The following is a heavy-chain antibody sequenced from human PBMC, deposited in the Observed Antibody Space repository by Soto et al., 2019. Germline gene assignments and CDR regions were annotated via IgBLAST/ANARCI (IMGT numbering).Heavy chain of an antibody. CDR2: INPNSGGT. Sequence: QVQLVQSGAEVKKPGASVKVSCKASGYTFTGYYIHWVRQAPGQGREWMGWINPNSGGTNYAQKFQGRVTMTRDTSSSTAYMELTRLISDDTAVYYCATSSWFDPWGQGTLVTVA. CDR3: ATSSWFDP. CDR1: GYTFTGYY. J-gene: IGHJ5*02. V-gene: IGHV1-2*02.